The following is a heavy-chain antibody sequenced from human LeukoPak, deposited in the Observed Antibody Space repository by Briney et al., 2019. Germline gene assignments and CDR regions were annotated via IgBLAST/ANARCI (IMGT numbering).Heavy chain of an antibody. V-gene: IGHV3-15*01. J-gene: IGHJ3*02. Sequence: GGSLRHSCAASGFTFSNAWMSWVRQAPGKGLEWVGRIKSKTDGGTTDYAAPVKGRFTISRDDSKNTLYLQMNSLKTEDTAVYYCAKGEIERQKGLPDAFDIWGQGTMVTVSS. D-gene: IGHD1-1*01. CDR1: GFTFSNAW. CDR2: IKSKTDGGTT. CDR3: AKGEIERQKGLPDAFDI.